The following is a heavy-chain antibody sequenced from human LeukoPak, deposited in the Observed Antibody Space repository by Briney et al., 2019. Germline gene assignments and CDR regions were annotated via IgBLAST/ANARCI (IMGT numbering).Heavy chain of an antibody. J-gene: IGHJ4*02. Sequence: GGSLRLSCAASGFTFDDYAMHWVRQAPGKGLEWASGVSWNSGTIGYADSVKGRFTISRDNAKNSLYLQMNSLRPEDTALYYCAKDISAAAGAYYFDYWGQGTLVTVSS. D-gene: IGHD6-13*01. CDR3: AKDISAAAGAYYFDY. V-gene: IGHV3-9*01. CDR1: GFTFDDYA. CDR2: VSWNSGTI.